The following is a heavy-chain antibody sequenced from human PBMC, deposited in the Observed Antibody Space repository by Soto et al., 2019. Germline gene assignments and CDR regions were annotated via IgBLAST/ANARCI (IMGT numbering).Heavy chain of an antibody. CDR2: IKSKTDGGTT. CDR1: GFTFSNAW. V-gene: IGHV3-15*07. D-gene: IGHD3-3*01. J-gene: IGHJ3*02. Sequence: GESLKISCAASGFTFSNAWMNWVRQAPGKGLEWVGRIKSKTDGGTTDYAAPVKGRFTISRDDSKNTLYLQMNSLKTEDTAVYYCTTERFTIFGVVFDAFDIWGQGTMVTVSS. CDR3: TTERFTIFGVVFDAFDI.